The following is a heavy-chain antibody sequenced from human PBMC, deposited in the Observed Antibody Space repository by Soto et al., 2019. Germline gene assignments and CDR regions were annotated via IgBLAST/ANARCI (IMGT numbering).Heavy chain of an antibody. D-gene: IGHD2-2*01. CDR3: ARGRYCSSTSCFYAFDI. J-gene: IGHJ3*02. CDR2: INPNSGGT. Sequence: ASVKVSCKASGYTFTGYYMHWVRQAPGQGLEWMGWINPNSGGTNYAQKFQGWVTMTRDTSISTAYMELSRLRSDDTAVYYCARGRYCSSTSCFYAFDIWGQGTMVT. V-gene: IGHV1-2*04. CDR1: GYTFTGYY.